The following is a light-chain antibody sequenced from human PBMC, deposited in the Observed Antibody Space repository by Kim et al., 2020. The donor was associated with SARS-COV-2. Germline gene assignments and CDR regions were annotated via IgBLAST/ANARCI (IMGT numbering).Light chain of an antibody. CDR3: KQYHLWPIT. J-gene: IGKJ5*01. CDR1: QSVSSN. V-gene: IGKV3-15*01. CDR2: DAS. Sequence: VSPGERATLSCRASQSVSSNLAWYQQNPGQAPRLLISDASTRATGIPARFSGSGSGTEFTLTISSLQSEDFAVYYCKQYHLWPITFGQGTRLEIK.